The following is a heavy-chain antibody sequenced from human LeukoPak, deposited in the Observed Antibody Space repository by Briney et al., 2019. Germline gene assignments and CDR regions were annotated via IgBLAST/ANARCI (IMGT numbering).Heavy chain of an antibody. V-gene: IGHV4-59*01. CDR1: GGSISSYY. D-gene: IGHD6-6*01. J-gene: IGHJ4*02. CDR3: ARVDPDSSSTLEVFDY. Sequence: SETLSLTCTVSGGSISSYYWSWIRQPPGKGLEWIGCIYYSGSTNYNPSLKSRVTISVDTSKNQLSLKLSSVTAADTAVYYCARVDPDSSSTLEVFDYWGQGTLVTVSS. CDR2: IYYSGST.